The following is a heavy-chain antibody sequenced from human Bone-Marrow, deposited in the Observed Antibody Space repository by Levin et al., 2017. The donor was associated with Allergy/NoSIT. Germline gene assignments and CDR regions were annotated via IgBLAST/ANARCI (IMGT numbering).Heavy chain of an antibody. CDR2: ISRSSDSI. J-gene: IGHJ4*02. V-gene: IGHV3-48*01. CDR3: ATRGYDY. CDR1: GMNFNAYA. D-gene: IGHD3-10*01. Sequence: GGSLRLSCVASGMNFNAYALTWVRQAPGKGLEWVSYISRSSDSIYYADSVKGRFTISRDNAKNSLYLQMNSLRAEDTAVYYCATRGYDYWGQGTLVTVSS.